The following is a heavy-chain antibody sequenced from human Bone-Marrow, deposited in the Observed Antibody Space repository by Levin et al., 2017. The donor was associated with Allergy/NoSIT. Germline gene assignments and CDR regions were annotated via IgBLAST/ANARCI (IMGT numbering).Heavy chain of an antibody. CDR2: INTNNGNP. D-gene: IGHD3-3*01. J-gene: IGHJ4*02. V-gene: IGHV7-4-1*02. CDR3: ARGHDFWSGYYSRPDY. CDR1: GYTFTNYA. Sequence: ASVKVSCKASGYTFTNYAINWVRQAPGQGLEWMGCINTNNGNPTSAQGFTGRFVFSLDTSVSTAYLQISSLKTEDTAVYYCARGHDFWSGYYSRPDYWGQGTLVTVSS.